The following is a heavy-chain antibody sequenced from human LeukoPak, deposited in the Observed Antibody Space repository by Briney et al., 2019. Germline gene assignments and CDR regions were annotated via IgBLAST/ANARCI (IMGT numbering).Heavy chain of an antibody. V-gene: IGHV3-23*01. CDR1: GFTFSVYA. J-gene: IGHJ4*02. CDR3: AKDYNYYDSSGSDY. Sequence: GGSLRLSCAASGFTFSVYAMSWVRQAPGKGLQWVSGFSGISGSGDTTQYADSVRGRFTISRDNSKNTLYLQMNSLRAEDTAVYYCAKDYNYYDSSGSDYWGQGTLVTVSS. D-gene: IGHD3-22*01. CDR2: FSGISGSGDTT.